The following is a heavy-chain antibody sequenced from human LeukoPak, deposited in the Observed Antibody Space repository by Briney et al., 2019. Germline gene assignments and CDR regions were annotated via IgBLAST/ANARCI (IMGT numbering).Heavy chain of an antibody. V-gene: IGHV1-24*01. D-gene: IGHD3-3*01. CDR3: ATSVASDGGYYTKDVFAI. CDR1: GYTLTELS. CDR2: FDPEDGET. J-gene: IGHJ3*02. Sequence: SVKVSCKVSGYTLTELSMHWVRQAPGKGLEWMGGFDPEDGETIYAQKFQGRVTMTEDTSTDTAYMELSSLRSEDTAVYYCATSVASDGGYYTKDVFAIWGQGTMVTVSS.